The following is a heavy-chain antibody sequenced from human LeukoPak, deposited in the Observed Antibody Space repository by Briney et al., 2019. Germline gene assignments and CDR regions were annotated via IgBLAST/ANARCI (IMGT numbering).Heavy chain of an antibody. Sequence: SSETLSLTCTVSGGSTSSYYWSWIRQPPGKGLEWIGYIYYSGSTNYNPSLKSRVTISVDTSKNQFSLKLSSVTAADTAVYYCARRGNWGSWYYFDYWGQGTLVTVSS. V-gene: IGHV4-59*08. J-gene: IGHJ4*02. CDR1: GGSTSSYY. CDR2: IYYSGST. D-gene: IGHD7-27*01. CDR3: ARRGNWGSWYYFDY.